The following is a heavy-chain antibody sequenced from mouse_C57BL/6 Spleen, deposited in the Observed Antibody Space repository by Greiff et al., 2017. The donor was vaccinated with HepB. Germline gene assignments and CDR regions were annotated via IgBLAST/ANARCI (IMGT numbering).Heavy chain of an antibody. CDR3: TRGWFRYYFDY. J-gene: IGHJ2*01. V-gene: IGHV1-50*01. CDR1: GYTFTSYW. D-gene: IGHD2-3*01. Sequence: QVQLQQPGAELVKPGASVKLSCKASGYTFTSYWMQWVKQRPGQGLEWIGEIDPSDSYTNYNQKFKGKATLTVDTSSSPAYMQLSSLTSEASAVYCCTRGWFRYYFDYWGQGTTLTVSS. CDR2: IDPSDSYT.